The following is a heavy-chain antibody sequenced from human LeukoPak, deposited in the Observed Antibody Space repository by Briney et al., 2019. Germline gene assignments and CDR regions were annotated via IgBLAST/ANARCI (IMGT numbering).Heavy chain of an antibody. J-gene: IGHJ3*02. D-gene: IGHD4-17*01. CDR3: ARGRTVTTLAAFDI. CDR2: INHRGST. Sequence: SETLSLTCAVKGGSFSGYYWSWIRQPPGKGLEWIGEINHRGSTNYNPSLKSRVTISVDTSKNQFSLKLSSVTAADTAVYYCARGRTVTTLAAFDIWGQGTMVTVSS. CDR1: GGSFSGYY. V-gene: IGHV4-34*01.